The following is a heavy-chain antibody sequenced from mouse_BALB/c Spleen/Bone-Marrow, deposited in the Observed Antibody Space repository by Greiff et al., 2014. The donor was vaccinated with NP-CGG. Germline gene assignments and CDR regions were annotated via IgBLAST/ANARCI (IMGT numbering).Heavy chain of an antibody. V-gene: IGHV14-3*02. CDR3: ARWEYYAMDY. CDR1: GFNIKDTY. Sequence: VQLQQSGAELVKPGASVKLSCTASGFNIKDTYMHWVKQGPEQGLEWIGRIDPANGNTKYDPKFQGKATITADTSSNTAYQQLSSLTSEDTAVYYCARWEYYAMDYWGQGTSVTVSS. J-gene: IGHJ4*01. CDR2: IDPANGNT. D-gene: IGHD4-1*01.